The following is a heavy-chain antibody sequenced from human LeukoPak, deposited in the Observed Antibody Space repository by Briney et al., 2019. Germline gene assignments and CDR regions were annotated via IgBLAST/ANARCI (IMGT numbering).Heavy chain of an antibody. V-gene: IGHV3-20*04. Sequence: PGGSLRLSCAASGFTFDDYGMSWVRQAPGKGLEWVSGINWNGGSTGYADSVKGRFTISRDNAKNSLYLQMNSLRAEDTALYYCARAPHYSSSWYERGYYMDVWGKGTTVTVSS. CDR3: ARAPHYSSSWYERGYYMDV. CDR2: INWNGGST. CDR1: GFTFDDYG. D-gene: IGHD6-13*01. J-gene: IGHJ6*03.